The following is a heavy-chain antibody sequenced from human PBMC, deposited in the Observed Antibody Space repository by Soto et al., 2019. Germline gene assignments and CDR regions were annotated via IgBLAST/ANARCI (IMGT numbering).Heavy chain of an antibody. CDR3: ASVSWREKYGMDV. CDR1: GFTFSDSY. Sequence: QVQLVESGGGLVKPGGSLRLSCAASGFTFSDSYMSWIRQAPGKVLEWISYITFSGHTVYYADSLKGRFTIYGDNAKNSLYLQMNRLRAEDTAVYYCASVSWREKYGMDVWGQGTTVNVSS. D-gene: IGHD3-16*02. J-gene: IGHJ6*02. CDR2: ITFSGHTV. V-gene: IGHV3-11*01.